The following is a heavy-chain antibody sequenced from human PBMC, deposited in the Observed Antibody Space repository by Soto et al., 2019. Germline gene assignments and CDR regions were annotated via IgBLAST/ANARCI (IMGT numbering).Heavy chain of an antibody. D-gene: IGHD1-1*01. V-gene: IGHV3-30*18. Sequence: QVQLVESGGGVVQPGRSLRLSCAASGFTFSSYGMHWVRQAPGKGLEWVAVISYDGSNKYYADSVKGRFTISRDNSKNTLYLQMNSLRAEDTAVYYCAKIRPYNWNDGKVGYYYYGMDVW. CDR1: GFTFSSYG. CDR2: ISYDGSNK. CDR3: AKIRPYNWNDGKVGYYYYGMDV. J-gene: IGHJ6*01.